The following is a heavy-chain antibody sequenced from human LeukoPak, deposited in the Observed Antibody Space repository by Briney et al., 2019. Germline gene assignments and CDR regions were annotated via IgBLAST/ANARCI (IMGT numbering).Heavy chain of an antibody. J-gene: IGHJ6*03. Sequence: SQTLSLTCTVSGGSISSGSYYWSWIRQPAGKGLEWIGRIYTSGSTNYNPSLKSRVTISVDTSKNQFSLKLSSVTAADTAVYYCARDLVGYCSSTSCQSYYYYYMDVWGKGTTVTVSS. CDR2: IYTSGST. V-gene: IGHV4-61*02. CDR1: GGSISSGSYY. D-gene: IGHD2-2*01. CDR3: ARDLVGYCSSTSCQSYYYYYMDV.